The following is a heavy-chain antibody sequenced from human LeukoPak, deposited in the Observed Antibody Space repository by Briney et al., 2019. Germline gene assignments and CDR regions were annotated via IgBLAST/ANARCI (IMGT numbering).Heavy chain of an antibody. CDR1: GFTFSNAW. CDR2: IKSKTDGGTT. J-gene: IGHJ3*02. V-gene: IGHV3-15*01. Sequence: GGSLRLSCAASGFTFSNAWMSWVRQAPGKGLEWVGRIKSKTDGGTTDYAAPVKGRLTISRDDSKNTLYLQMNSLKTEDTAVYYCTNYGDYADAFDIWGQGTMVTVSS. D-gene: IGHD4-17*01. CDR3: TNYGDYADAFDI.